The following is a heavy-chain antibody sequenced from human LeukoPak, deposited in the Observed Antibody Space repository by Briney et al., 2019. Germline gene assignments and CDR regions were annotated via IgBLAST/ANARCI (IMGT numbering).Heavy chain of an antibody. D-gene: IGHD5-18*01. CDR3: ARGGGGGYHNWFDP. J-gene: IGHJ5*02. Sequence: ASVKVSCKASGYTFTVYYMHWVRQAPGQGLEWMGWINPNSGGTNYAQKFQGRVTMTRDTSISTAYMELSRLRSDDTAVYYCARGGGGGYHNWFDPWGQGTLVTVSS. CDR1: GYTFTVYY. CDR2: INPNSGGT. V-gene: IGHV1-2*02.